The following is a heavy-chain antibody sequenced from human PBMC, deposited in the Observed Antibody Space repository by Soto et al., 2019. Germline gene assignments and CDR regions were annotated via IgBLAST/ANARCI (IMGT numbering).Heavy chain of an antibody. D-gene: IGHD1-26*01. CDR3: ARDRGALYYFDY. CDR1: GFTFSSYG. J-gene: IGHJ4*02. Sequence: GGSLRLSCAASGFTFSSYGMHWVRQAPGKGLEWVAVIWYDGSNKYYADSVKGRFTISRDNSKNTLYLQMNSLRAEDTAVYYCARDRGALYYFDYWGQGTLVTVPQ. V-gene: IGHV3-33*01. CDR2: IWYDGSNK.